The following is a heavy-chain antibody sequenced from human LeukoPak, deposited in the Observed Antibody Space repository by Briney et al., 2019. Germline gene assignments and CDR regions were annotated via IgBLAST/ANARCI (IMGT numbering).Heavy chain of an antibody. D-gene: IGHD6-19*01. Sequence: SETLSLTCTVSGGPISSYYWSWIRQPPGKGLEWIGYIYYSGSTNYNPSLKSRVTISVDTSKNQFSPKLSSVTAADTAVYYCAREGWNYLDYWGQGTLVTVSS. V-gene: IGHV4-59*01. CDR3: AREGWNYLDY. J-gene: IGHJ4*02. CDR2: IYYSGST. CDR1: GGPISSYY.